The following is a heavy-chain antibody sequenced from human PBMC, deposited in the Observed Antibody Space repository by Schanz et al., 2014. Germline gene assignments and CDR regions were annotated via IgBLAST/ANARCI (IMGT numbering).Heavy chain of an antibody. CDR3: ARHVLPYDAFHI. J-gene: IGHJ3*02. V-gene: IGHV4-59*08. CDR1: GDSISNYY. CDR2: IYYSGST. Sequence: QVQLHESGPGLVKPSETLSLTCTVSGDSISNYYWTWIRQPPGKRLEWIGYIYYSGSTKYNPSLKSRVTMSVDTSKKQFSLRLSSVSAADTAVYYCARHVLPYDAFHIWGQGTVVTVSS.